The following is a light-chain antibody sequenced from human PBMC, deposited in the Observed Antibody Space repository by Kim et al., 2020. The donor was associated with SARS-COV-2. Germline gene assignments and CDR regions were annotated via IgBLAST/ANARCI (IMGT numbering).Light chain of an antibody. CDR2: GKN. CDR1: SLGSYY. J-gene: IGLJ1*01. V-gene: IGLV3-19*01. Sequence: ALEQTFRITCQEDSLGSYYASWYQQKPGQAPVVVMYGKNNRPSGIPDRFSGSISGNTVSLTITGAQAEDEADYYCNSRDASGNHYFFGTGTKVTVL. CDR3: NSRDASGNHYF.